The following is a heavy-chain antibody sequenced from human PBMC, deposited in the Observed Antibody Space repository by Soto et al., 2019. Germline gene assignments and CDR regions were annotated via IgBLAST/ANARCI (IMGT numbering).Heavy chain of an antibody. CDR1: GGSISDYY. D-gene: IGHD1-1*01. CDR2: IYVSGST. CDR3: AKDRGYNSQFFYYYGLDV. Sequence: QAQLQESGPGLVKPSETLSLTCNVSGGSISDYYWSWIRQPADKGLEWIGRIYVSGSTDYNPSLKSRVTMSADTSKNLFSLRLTSVTAADTAVYFCAKDRGYNSQFFYYYGLDVWGQGTTVTVSS. V-gene: IGHV4-4*07. J-gene: IGHJ6*02.